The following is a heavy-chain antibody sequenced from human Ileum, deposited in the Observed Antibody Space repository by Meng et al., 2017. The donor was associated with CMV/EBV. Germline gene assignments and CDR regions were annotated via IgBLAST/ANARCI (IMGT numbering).Heavy chain of an antibody. CDR3: ARAGTYERSFDY. CDR1: GGSINNFY. J-gene: IGHJ4*02. D-gene: IGHD1-26*01. CDR2: IFNSGIT. Sequence: SETLSLTCTVSGGSINNFYWNWIRQLPGKGLEWIGYIFNSGITNYIPSLKSRVTISVDTSKNQFSLRLSSVTAADTAVYYCARAGTYERSFDYWGQGTLVTVSS. V-gene: IGHV4-59*01.